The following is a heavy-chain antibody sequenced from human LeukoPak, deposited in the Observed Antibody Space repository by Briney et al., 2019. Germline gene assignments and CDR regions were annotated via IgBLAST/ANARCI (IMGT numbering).Heavy chain of an antibody. Sequence: GGSLRLSCAGSGFGFSSYEMNWVRQAPGKGLEWVSYISSSGSTIYYADSVKGRFTISRDNAKNSLYLHMNSLRAEDTALYYCARGYCNSDSCYGGDYWGQGTLVTVSS. CDR1: GFGFSSYE. D-gene: IGHD2-2*01. V-gene: IGHV3-48*03. J-gene: IGHJ4*02. CDR2: ISSSGSTI. CDR3: ARGYCNSDSCYGGDY.